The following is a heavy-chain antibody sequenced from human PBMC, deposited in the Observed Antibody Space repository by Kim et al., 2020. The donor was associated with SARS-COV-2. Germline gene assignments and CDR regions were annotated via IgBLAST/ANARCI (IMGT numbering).Heavy chain of an antibody. V-gene: IGHV4-34*01. CDR2: INHSGST. Sequence: SETLSLTCAVYGGSFSGYYWSWNRQPPGKGLEWIGEINHSGSTNYNPSLKSRVTISVDTSKNQFSLKLSSVTAADTAVYYCARGGRLRLGELSPLPFDYWGQGTLVTVSS. CDR1: GGSFSGYY. D-gene: IGHD3-16*02. J-gene: IGHJ4*02. CDR3: ARGGRLRLGELSPLPFDY.